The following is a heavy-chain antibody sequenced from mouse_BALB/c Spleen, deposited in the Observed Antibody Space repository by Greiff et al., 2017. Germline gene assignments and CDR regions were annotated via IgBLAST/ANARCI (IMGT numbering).Heavy chain of an antibody. J-gene: IGHJ1*01. Sequence: EVMLVESGGGLVQPGGSLKLSCAASGFTFSSYTMSWVRQTPEKRLEWVAYISNGGGSTYYPDTVKGRFTISRDNAKNTLYLQMSSLKSEDTAMYYCARRDWYFDVWGAGTTVTVSS. CDR2: ISNGGGST. V-gene: IGHV5-12-2*01. CDR1: GFTFSSYT. CDR3: ARRDWYFDV.